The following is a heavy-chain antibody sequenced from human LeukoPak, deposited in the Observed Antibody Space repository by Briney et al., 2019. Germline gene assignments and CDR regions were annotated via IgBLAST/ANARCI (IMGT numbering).Heavy chain of an antibody. J-gene: IGHJ5*02. Sequence: GASVKVSCKASGYTFTGYYMHWVRQAPGQGLEWMGWINPNSGGTNYAQKFQGRVPMTRDTSISTAYMELSRLRSDDTAVYYCARERLQNYNWFDPWGQGTLVTVSS. CDR2: INPNSGGT. CDR3: ARERLQNYNWFDP. D-gene: IGHD4-11*01. CDR1: GYTFTGYY. V-gene: IGHV1-2*02.